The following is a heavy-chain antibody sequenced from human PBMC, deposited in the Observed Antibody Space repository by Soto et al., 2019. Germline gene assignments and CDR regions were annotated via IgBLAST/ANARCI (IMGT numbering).Heavy chain of an antibody. D-gene: IGHD3-9*01. CDR1: GDSVSSNSAG. CDR3: ARDSTIYTSTWFPLDH. Sequence: SQTLSLTCAISGDSVSSNSAGWNWIRQSSSRGLEWLGRTYYRSKWYTDYAMSVKSRLTFNPDTSKNQFSLHLKSVTPEDTAVYYCARDSTIYTSTWFPLDHWGRGTLVTVSS. J-gene: IGHJ4*02. V-gene: IGHV6-1*01. CDR2: TYYRSKWYT.